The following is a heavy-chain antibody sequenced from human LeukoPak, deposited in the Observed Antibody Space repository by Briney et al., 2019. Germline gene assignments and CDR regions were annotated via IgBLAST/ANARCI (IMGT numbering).Heavy chain of an antibody. Sequence: ASVKVSCKASGYTFISYDINWVRQATGQGLEWMGWMNPNSGNTGYAQKFQGRATMTRNTSISTAYMELSSLRSEDTAVYYCARRGATSPPNIYCGGDCYTRNWFDPWGRGTQVTVSS. CDR2: MNPNSGNT. J-gene: IGHJ5*02. D-gene: IGHD2-21*01. CDR3: ARRGATSPPNIYCGGDCYTRNWFDP. CDR1: GYTFISYD. V-gene: IGHV1-8*01.